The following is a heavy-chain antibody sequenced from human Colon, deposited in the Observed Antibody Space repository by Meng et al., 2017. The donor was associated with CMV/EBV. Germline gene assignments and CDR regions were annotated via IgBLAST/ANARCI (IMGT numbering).Heavy chain of an antibody. D-gene: IGHD2-2*01. CDR1: GGSISSNTYY. CDR3: AREGPSATPPPYWFDP. Sequence: SETLSLTCTVSGGSISSNTYYWAWIRQPPGKGLEWIGSIYNSGSTYYNPSLKSRVAISVDTSKKQFSLKLSSLTAADTAVYYCAREGPSATPPPYWFDPWGQGTLVTVSS. J-gene: IGHJ5*02. CDR2: IYNSGST. V-gene: IGHV4-39*07.